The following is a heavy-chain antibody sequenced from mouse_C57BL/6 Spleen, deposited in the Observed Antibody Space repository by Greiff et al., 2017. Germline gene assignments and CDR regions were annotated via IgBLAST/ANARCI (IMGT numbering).Heavy chain of an antibody. CDR3: ARGRGYGGAMDY. J-gene: IGHJ4*01. V-gene: IGHV1-81*01. CDR1: GYTFTSYG. D-gene: IGHD2-2*01. CDR2: IYPRSGNT. Sequence: VKLQESGAELARPGASVKLSCKASGYTFTSYGISWVKQRTGQGLEWIGEIYPRSGNTYYNEKFKGKATLTADKSSSTAYMELRSLTSEDSAVYFWARGRGYGGAMDYGGQGTSVTVSS.